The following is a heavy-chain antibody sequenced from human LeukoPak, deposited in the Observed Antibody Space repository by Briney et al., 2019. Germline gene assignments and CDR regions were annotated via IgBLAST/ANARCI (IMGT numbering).Heavy chain of an antibody. CDR2: INHNGYA. J-gene: IGHJ2*01. CDR1: GGSISSYY. V-gene: IGHV4-59*08. CDR3: ARHSSSWYYWYFDL. Sequence: SETLSLTCTVSGGSISSYYWSWIRQPPGKGLEWIGFINHNGYANYNPSLNSRVTMSVDTSKNQFSLNLTSVTAADAAVYFCARHSSSWYYWYFDLWGRGTLVSVSS. D-gene: IGHD6-13*01.